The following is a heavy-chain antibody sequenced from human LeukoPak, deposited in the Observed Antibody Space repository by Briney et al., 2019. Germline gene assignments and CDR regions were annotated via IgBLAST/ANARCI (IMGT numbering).Heavy chain of an antibody. CDR3: ARGGYDSSGSSVYYFDY. Sequence: PSQTLSLTCTVSGDSLNSGGYYWTWIRQPPGKGLEWFGYIYYSGTTFCNPSLKSRVTISVDTSKNQFSLNLSSLTAADTAVYYCARGGYDSSGSSVYYFDYWGQGTLVTVSS. J-gene: IGHJ4*02. CDR2: IYYSGTT. CDR1: GDSLNSGGYY. V-gene: IGHV4-31*03. D-gene: IGHD3-22*01.